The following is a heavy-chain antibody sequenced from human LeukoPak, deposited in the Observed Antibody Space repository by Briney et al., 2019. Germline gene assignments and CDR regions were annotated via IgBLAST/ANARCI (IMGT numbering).Heavy chain of an antibody. V-gene: IGHV1-2*02. CDR1: GYTFTSYY. Sequence: ASVKVSCKTSGYTFTSYYIHWLRQAPGQRFEWMGWSDPKSGATKYEHFQGRVTMTRDTSISTAYMDLSSLTSDDTAVYYCTSAYCGADCYDVPLSYFFESWGQGTLVTVSS. D-gene: IGHD2-21*02. CDR3: TSAYCGADCYDVPLSYFFES. J-gene: IGHJ4*02. CDR2: SDPKSGAT.